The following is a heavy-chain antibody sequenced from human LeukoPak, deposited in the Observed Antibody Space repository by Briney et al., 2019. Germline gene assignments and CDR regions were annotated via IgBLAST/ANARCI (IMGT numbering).Heavy chain of an antibody. V-gene: IGHV4-59*08. Sequence: PSETLSLTCTVSGGSISSYYWSWIRQPPGKGLEWIGYIYYSGSTNYNPSLKSRVTISVDTSKNQFSLKLSSVTAADTAVYYCARHGNYDFLGVDIWGQGTMVIVSS. D-gene: IGHD3-3*01. CDR1: GGSISSYY. J-gene: IGHJ3*02. CDR2: IYYSGST. CDR3: ARHGNYDFLGVDI.